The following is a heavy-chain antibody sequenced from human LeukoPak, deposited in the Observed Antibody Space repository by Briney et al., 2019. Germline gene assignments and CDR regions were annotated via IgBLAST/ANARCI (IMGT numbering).Heavy chain of an antibody. J-gene: IGHJ4*02. D-gene: IGHD1-14*01. CDR2: ISTSSGTK. CDR3: ARKVLTGTTRGSFDS. CDR1: GFTLSSFA. V-gene: IGHV3-48*04. Sequence: PGGSLRLSCAASGFTLSSFAMNWVRQTPEKGLEWVSYISTSSGTKYYADSVKGRFTISRDNAKNSLFLRMNSLRVDDRAVYYCARKVLTGTTRGSFDSWGQGTLVTVSS.